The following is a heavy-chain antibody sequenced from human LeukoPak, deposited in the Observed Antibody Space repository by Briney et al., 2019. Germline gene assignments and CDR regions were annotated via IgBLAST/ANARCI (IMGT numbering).Heavy chain of an antibody. CDR3: ARDAGSRGYFDY. CDR1: GFTFSSYW. V-gene: IGHV3-7*01. Sequence: GGSLRLSCAASGFTFSSYWMSWVRQAPGKGLEWVANIKYDGSEKYYVDSVKGRFTISRDNAKNSLYLQMNSLRVEDMAVYYCARDAGSRGYFDYWGQGTLVTVSS. CDR2: IKYDGSEK. J-gene: IGHJ4*02. D-gene: IGHD3-22*01.